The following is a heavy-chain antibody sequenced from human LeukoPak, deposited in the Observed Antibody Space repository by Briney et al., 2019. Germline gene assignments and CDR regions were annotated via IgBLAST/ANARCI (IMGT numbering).Heavy chain of an antibody. Sequence: GGSLRLSCAASGFTFSSYGMHWVRQAPGKGLEWVAVIWYDGTNKYYADSVKGRFTISRDNSKNTLYLQMNSLRDEDTAVYYCARGPNYVVQGGYFDYWGQGTLVTVSS. CDR1: GFTFSSYG. CDR3: ARGPNYVVQGGYFDY. V-gene: IGHV3-33*01. D-gene: IGHD3-10*01. J-gene: IGHJ4*02. CDR2: IWYDGTNK.